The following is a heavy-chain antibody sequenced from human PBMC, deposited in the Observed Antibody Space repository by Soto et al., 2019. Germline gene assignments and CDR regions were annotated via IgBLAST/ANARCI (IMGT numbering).Heavy chain of an antibody. J-gene: IGHJ6*02. D-gene: IGHD1-1*01. V-gene: IGHV1-2*02. CDR1: GYTFTGYY. Sequence: GASVKVSCKASGYTFTGYYMHWVRQAPGQGLEWMGWINPNSGGTNYAQKFQGRVTMTRDTSISTAYMELSRLRSDDTAVYYCARDRSDYDPTGTYYYYGMDVWGQGTTVTVSS. CDR3: ARDRSDYDPTGTYYYYGMDV. CDR2: INPNSGGT.